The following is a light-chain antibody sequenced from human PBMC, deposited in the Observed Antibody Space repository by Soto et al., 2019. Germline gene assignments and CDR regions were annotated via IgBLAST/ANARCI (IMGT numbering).Light chain of an antibody. V-gene: IGKV1-5*03. Sequence: DIQMTQSASTLSASVGDSVTVTGRASQSVSGWLAWYQQKPGEAPKLLIYKASSLEGGVPSRSSGSGSGTEFTLTISSLHPDDSATYYCQQYDSFSRTFGPGTKVDIK. CDR3: QQYDSFSRT. CDR1: QSVSGW. CDR2: KAS. J-gene: IGKJ1*01.